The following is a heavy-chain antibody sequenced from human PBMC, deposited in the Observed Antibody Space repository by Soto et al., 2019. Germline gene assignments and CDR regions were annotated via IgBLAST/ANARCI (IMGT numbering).Heavy chain of an antibody. V-gene: IGHV4-59*01. D-gene: IGHD3-22*01. J-gene: IGHJ5*02. CDR2: IYYSGST. CDR1: GGSISSYY. CDR3: ARGGGSGYYINWFDP. Sequence: SESMSITCAVSGGSISSYYWSWIRRPPGKGLEWIGYIYYSGSTNYNPSLKSRVTISVDTSKNQFSLKLSSVTAADTAVYYCARGGGSGYYINWFDPWGQGTLVTVSS.